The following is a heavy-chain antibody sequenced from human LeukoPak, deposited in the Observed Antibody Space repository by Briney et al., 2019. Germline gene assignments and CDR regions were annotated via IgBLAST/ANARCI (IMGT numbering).Heavy chain of an antibody. V-gene: IGHV3-23*01. J-gene: IGHJ4*02. CDR2: ISGSSGST. CDR3: AKSRPMAYYFDY. Sequence: GGSLRLSCAASGFTFSSYAMSWVRQAPGKGLQWVSAISGSSGSTYYADSVKGRFTISRDNSRNTLYLQMNSLRADDTAVYYCAKSRPMAYYFDYWGQGTLVTVSS. CDR1: GFTFSSYA. D-gene: IGHD5-24*01.